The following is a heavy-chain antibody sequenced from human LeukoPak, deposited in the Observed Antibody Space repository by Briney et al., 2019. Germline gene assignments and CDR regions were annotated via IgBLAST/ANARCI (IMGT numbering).Heavy chain of an antibody. Sequence: GGSLRLSCAAFGFTFSSYWMSWVRQAPGKGLEWVANIKQDGSEKYYVDSVKGRFTISRDNAKNSLYLQMNSLRAEDTAVYYCARRMVRGVISDYWGQGTLVTVSS. CDR2: IKQDGSEK. CDR1: GFTFSSYW. V-gene: IGHV3-7*01. CDR3: ARRMVRGVISDY. D-gene: IGHD3-10*01. J-gene: IGHJ4*02.